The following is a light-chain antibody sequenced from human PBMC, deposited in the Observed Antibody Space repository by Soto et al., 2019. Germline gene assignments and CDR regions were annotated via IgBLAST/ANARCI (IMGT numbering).Light chain of an antibody. Sequence: EIVLTQSPGTLSLSPGERATLSCRSSQSVSSSYFAWYQQKPGQAPRLLIYGASSRATGIPDRFSGSGSGTDFTLTISRLEPEDFAVYYCQQYGSSPPWTFGQGTTVEIK. V-gene: IGKV3-20*01. J-gene: IGKJ1*01. CDR1: QSVSSSY. CDR2: GAS. CDR3: QQYGSSPPWT.